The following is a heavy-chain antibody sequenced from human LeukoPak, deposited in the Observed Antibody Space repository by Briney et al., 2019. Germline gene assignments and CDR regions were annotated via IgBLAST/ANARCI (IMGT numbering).Heavy chain of an antibody. V-gene: IGHV1-24*01. CDR3: ASGVWGSYRSRRGDY. CDR2: FDPEDGET. Sequence: ASVKVSCKVSGYTLTELSMHWVRQAPGKGLEWMGGFDPEDGETIYAQKFQGRVTMTEDTSTDTAYMELSSLRSEDTAVYYCASGVWGSYRSRRGDYWGQGTLVTVSS. CDR1: GYTLTELS. J-gene: IGHJ4*02. D-gene: IGHD3-16*02.